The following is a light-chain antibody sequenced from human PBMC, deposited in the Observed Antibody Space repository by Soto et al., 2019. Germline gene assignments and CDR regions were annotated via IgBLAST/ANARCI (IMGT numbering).Light chain of an antibody. Sequence: EIVLTQSPGILSLSPGERATLSCRASPSLTSSYLAWYQQKPGQAPRLLIFGASSRDTGIPDSFSGGGSGTDFTLSISRLEPVDFAVYYCQQYESSPPSYTFGQGTKVEIK. J-gene: IGKJ2*01. V-gene: IGKV3-20*01. CDR2: GAS. CDR1: PSLTSSY. CDR3: QQYESSPPSYT.